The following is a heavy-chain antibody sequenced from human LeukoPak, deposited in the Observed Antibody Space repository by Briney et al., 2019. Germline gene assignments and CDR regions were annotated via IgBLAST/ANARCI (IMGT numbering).Heavy chain of an antibody. D-gene: IGHD6-19*01. J-gene: IGHJ6*03. Sequence: PSETLSLTCTVSGGSISSSSYYWGWIRQPPGKGLEWIGSIYYSGSTYYNPSLKSRVTISVDTSKNQFSLKLSSVTAADTAVYYCAGLGGGWYGGYYYYYMDVWGKGTTVTVSS. CDR3: AGLGGGWYGGYYYYYMDV. CDR2: IYYSGST. V-gene: IGHV4-39*07. CDR1: GGSISSSSYY.